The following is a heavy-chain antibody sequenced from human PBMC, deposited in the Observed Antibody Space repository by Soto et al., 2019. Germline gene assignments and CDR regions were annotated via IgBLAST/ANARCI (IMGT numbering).Heavy chain of an antibody. Sequence: SETLSLTCSVSRGSISSYYWSWVRQPPGRGLEWIGFIHRTGSTKYNPSLESRVTISVDTSQNQLSLRLSSVTAADTAVYYCARESAGSGKNNWFDPWGQGILVTVSS. D-gene: IGHD3-10*01. V-gene: IGHV4-59*01. CDR3: ARESAGSGKNNWFDP. CDR2: IHRTGST. CDR1: RGSISSYY. J-gene: IGHJ5*02.